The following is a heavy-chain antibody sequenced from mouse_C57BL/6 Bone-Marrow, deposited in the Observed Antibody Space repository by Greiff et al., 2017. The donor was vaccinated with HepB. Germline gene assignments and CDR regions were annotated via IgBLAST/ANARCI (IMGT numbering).Heavy chain of an antibody. CDR2: ISSGGSYT. D-gene: IGHD3-2*02. CDR3: ASRQLRLRYAMDY. Sequence: EVQLVESGGDLVKPGGSLKLSCAASGFTFSSYGMSWVRQTPDKRLEWVATISSGGSYTYYPDSVKGRFTISRDNAKNTLYLQMSSLKSEDTAMYYCASRQLRLRYAMDYWGQGTSVTVSS. CDR1: GFTFSSYG. V-gene: IGHV5-6*01. J-gene: IGHJ4*01.